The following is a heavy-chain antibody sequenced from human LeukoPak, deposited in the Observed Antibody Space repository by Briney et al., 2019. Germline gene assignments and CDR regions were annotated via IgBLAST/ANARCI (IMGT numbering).Heavy chain of an antibody. D-gene: IGHD2-2*02. J-gene: IGHJ4*02. V-gene: IGHV3-23*01. Sequence: ASETLSLTCTVSGGSISSYYWSWVRQAPGKGLEWVSAISGSGGSTYYADSVKGRFTISRDNSKNTLYLQMNSLRAEDTAVYYCAKDLERRCSSTSCYSFDYWGQGTLVTVSS. CDR2: ISGSGGST. CDR3: AKDLERRCSSTSCYSFDY. CDR1: GGSISSYY.